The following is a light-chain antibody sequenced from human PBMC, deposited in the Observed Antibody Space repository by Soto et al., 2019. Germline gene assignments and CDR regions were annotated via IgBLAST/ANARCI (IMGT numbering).Light chain of an antibody. CDR1: SSDIGDYDY. CDR2: EVS. J-gene: IGLJ1*01. CDR3: SSYTSSSTPYV. Sequence: QSVLTQPASVSGSPGQSITISCTGSSSDIGDYDYVSWYQQHPGKAPKVLISEVSNRPSGVSNRFSGSKSGNTASLTISGLQAEDEADYYCSSYTSSSTPYVFGTGTKVTVL. V-gene: IGLV2-14*01.